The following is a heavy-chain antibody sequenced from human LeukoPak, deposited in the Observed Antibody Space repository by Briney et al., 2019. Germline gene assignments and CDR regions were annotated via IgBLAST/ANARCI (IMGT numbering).Heavy chain of an antibody. CDR2: IIPIFGTA. CDR3: AVLLTDAFDI. CDR1: GGTFSSYA. D-gene: IGHD4/OR15-4a*01. Sequence: SVKVSCKASGGTFSSYAISWVRQAPGQGLEWMGGIIPIFGTANYAQKFQGRVTITADKSTSTAYMELSSLRPEDTAVYYCAVLLTDAFDIWGQGTMVTVSS. V-gene: IGHV1-69*06. J-gene: IGHJ3*02.